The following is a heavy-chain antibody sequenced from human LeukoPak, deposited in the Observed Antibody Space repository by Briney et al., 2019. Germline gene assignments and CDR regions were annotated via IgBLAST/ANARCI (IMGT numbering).Heavy chain of an antibody. Sequence: SETLSLTCIVSGGSVTSGDYDWSWIRQPPGQGLEWIGYIHYSGSRNFNPSLKSRVTTSLETSKNQFSLKLSSVTAADTAVYFCARKIHRAFGIAAAGVFDYWGQGILVTASS. CDR2: IHYSGSR. CDR3: ARKIHRAFGIAAAGVFDY. V-gene: IGHV4-61*08. CDR1: GGSVTSGDYD. D-gene: IGHD6-13*01. J-gene: IGHJ4*02.